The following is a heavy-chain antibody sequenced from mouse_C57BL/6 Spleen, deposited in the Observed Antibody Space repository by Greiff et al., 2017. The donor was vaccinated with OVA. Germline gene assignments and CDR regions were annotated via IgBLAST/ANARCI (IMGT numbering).Heavy chain of an antibody. CDR3: AKGATAFDV. V-gene: IGHV1-4*01. CDR2: INPSSGYT. D-gene: IGHD1-2*01. J-gene: IGHJ1*03. Sequence: VQLQQSGAELARPGASVKMSCKASGYTFTSYTMHWVKQRPGPGLEWIGYINPSSGYTKYNQKFKDKATLTADKSSSTAYMQLSSLTSEDSAVYYCAKGATAFDVWGTGTTVTVSS. CDR1: GYTFTSYT.